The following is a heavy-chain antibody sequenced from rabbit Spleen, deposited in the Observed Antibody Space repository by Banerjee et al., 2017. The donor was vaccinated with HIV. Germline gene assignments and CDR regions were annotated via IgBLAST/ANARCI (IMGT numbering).Heavy chain of an antibody. V-gene: IGHV1S45*01. CDR1: GFSFSSNW. Sequence: LEESGGGLVKPGGTLTLTCTVSGFSFSSNWICWVRQAPGKGLEWIACIDTNDGDTDYANWPKGRFTISKTSSTTVTLQMTSLTAADTATHFFARGSGGYWDAFSLWGPGTLVTVS. J-gene: IGHJ4*01. D-gene: IGHD2-1*01. CDR3: ARGSGGYWDAFSL. CDR2: IDTNDGDT.